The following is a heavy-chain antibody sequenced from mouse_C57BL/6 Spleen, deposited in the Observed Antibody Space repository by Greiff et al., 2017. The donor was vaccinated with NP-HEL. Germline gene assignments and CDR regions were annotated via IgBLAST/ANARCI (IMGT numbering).Heavy chain of an antibody. V-gene: IGHV1-55*01. D-gene: IGHD1-1*01. CDR1: GYTFTSYW. J-gene: IGHJ4*01. CDR3: ARRATVVAMDYAMDY. Sequence: QVQLKESGAELVKPGASVKMSCKASGYTFTSYWITWVKQRPGQGLEWIGDIYPGSGSTNYNEKFKSKATLTVDTSSSTAYMQLSSLTSEDSAVYYCARRATVVAMDYAMDYWGQGTSVTVSS. CDR2: IYPGSGST.